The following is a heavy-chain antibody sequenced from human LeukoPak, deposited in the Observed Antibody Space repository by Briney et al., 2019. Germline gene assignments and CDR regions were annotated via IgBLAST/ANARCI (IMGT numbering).Heavy chain of an antibody. J-gene: IGHJ4*02. CDR1: GFTFSSYS. CDR2: ISSSSSYI. V-gene: IGHV3-21*04. Sequence: GGSLRLSCAASGFTFSSYSMNWVRQAPGKGLEWVSSISSSSSYIYYADSVKGRFTISRDNSKNTLYLQMNSLRAEDTAVYYCAKALGGSGYYRFDYWGQGTLVTVSS. D-gene: IGHD3-22*01. CDR3: AKALGGSGYYRFDY.